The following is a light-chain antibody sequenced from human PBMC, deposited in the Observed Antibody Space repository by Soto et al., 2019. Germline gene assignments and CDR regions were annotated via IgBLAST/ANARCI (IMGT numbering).Light chain of an antibody. CDR3: QQSRSTPWT. CDR1: QSISIY. V-gene: IGKV1-39*01. CDR2: GAT. J-gene: IGKJ1*01. Sequence: DIQMTQSPSSLSASVGDRVTITCRASQSISIYVNWYQQKPGKAPNLLIYGATNLQSGVPSTFSGSGSGTDFTLTISSLQPDDFATYYCQQSRSTPWTVGQGTKVEIK.